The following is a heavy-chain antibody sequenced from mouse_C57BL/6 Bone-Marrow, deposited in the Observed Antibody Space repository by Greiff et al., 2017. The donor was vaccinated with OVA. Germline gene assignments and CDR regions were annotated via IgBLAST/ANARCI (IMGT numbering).Heavy chain of an antibody. CDR3: ARKGTGRDYFDY. D-gene: IGHD4-1*01. CDR2: IHPNSGST. Sequence: QVQLQQPGAELVKPGASVKLSCKASGYTFTSYWMHWVKQRPGQGLEWIGMIHPNSGSTNYNEKFKSKATLTVDKSSSTAYMQLSSLTSEDSAVYYCARKGTGRDYFDYWGKGTTLTVSS. CDR1: GYTFTSYW. J-gene: IGHJ2*01. V-gene: IGHV1-64*01.